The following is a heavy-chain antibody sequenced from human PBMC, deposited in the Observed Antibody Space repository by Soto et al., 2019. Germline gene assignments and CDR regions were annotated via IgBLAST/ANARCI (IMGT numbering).Heavy chain of an antibody. Sequence: QVQLVQSGAEVKKPGSSVKVSCKASGGTFSSYVISWVRQAPGQGLEWMGGIIPIFGTTNYAQKFQGRVTINADESTSTAYMELSSLRSEDTAVYYCARPAAIPSYFCYGMDVWGQGTTVTVSS. CDR2: IIPIFGTT. CDR1: GGTFSSYV. J-gene: IGHJ6*02. V-gene: IGHV1-69*01. D-gene: IGHD2-2*02. CDR3: ARPAAIPSYFCYGMDV.